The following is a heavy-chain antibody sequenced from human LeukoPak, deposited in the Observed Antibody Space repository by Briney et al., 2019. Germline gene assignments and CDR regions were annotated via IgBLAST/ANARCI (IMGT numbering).Heavy chain of an antibody. CDR3: ASTLGEVDWFDP. Sequence: SVKVSCKASGGTFSSYAISWVRQAPGQGLEWMGGIIPIFGTANYAQKFQGRVTITTDESTSTAYMELSSLRSEDTAVYYCASTLGEVDWFDPWGQGTLVTVSS. J-gene: IGHJ5*02. V-gene: IGHV1-69*05. CDR1: GGTFSSYA. D-gene: IGHD3-10*01. CDR2: IIPIFGTA.